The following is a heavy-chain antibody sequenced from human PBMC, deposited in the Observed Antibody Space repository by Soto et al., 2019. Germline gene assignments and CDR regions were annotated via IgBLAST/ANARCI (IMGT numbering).Heavy chain of an antibody. Sequence: SETLSLTCTVSGGSISSYYWSWIRQPPGKGLEWIGYIYYSGSTNYNPSLKSRVTISVDTSKNQFSLKLSSVTAADTAVYYCARWSYYYGSGSYYNFDYWGQGTLVTVSS. CDR1: GGSISSYY. CDR3: ARWSYYYGSGSYYNFDY. CDR2: IYYSGST. V-gene: IGHV4-59*08. D-gene: IGHD3-10*01. J-gene: IGHJ4*02.